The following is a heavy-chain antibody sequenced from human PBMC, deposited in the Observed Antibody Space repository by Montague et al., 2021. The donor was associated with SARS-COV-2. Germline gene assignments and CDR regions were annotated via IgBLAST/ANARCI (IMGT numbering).Heavy chain of an antibody. CDR2: ISSSSSYI. D-gene: IGHD3-3*01. V-gene: IGHV3-21*01. CDR3: ARGYDFWSGGYYYYYGMDV. Sequence: SLRLSCAASGFTFSSYSMNWVRQAPGKGLEWVSSISSSSSYIYYADSVKGRLTIPRDNAKNSLYLQMNSLRAEDAAVYYCARGYDFWSGGYYYYYGMDVWGQGTTVTVSS. J-gene: IGHJ6*02. CDR1: GFTFSSYS.